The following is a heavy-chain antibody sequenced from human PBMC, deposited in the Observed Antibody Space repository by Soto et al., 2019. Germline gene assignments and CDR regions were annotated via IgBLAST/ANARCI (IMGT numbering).Heavy chain of an antibody. V-gene: IGHV3-74*01. CDR3: ARGRRRVYYFDY. J-gene: IGHJ4*02. CDR1: GFDFSSDW. Sequence: GGSLRLSCAVSGFDFSSDWMHWVRQAPGKGLVWVSRIKYDGSATNYADSVKGRFTISRDNAKNTLFLQMNNLRAEDTAVYYCARGRRRVYYFDYWGQGTLVTVSS. CDR2: IKYDGSAT.